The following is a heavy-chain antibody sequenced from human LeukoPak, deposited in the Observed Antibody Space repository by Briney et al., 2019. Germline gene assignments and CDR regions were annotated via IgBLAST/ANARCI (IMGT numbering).Heavy chain of an antibody. CDR2: IYYSGST. V-gene: IGHV4-39*02. J-gene: IGHJ3*02. CDR1: GGSISSSSYY. D-gene: IGHD6-19*01. Sequence: SETLSLTCTVSGGSISSSSYYWGWIRQPPGKGLEWIGSIYYSGSTYYNPSLKSRVTISVDTSKNQFSLKLSSVTAADTAVYYCVRDHQWAFDIWGQGTMVTVSS. CDR3: VRDHQWAFDI.